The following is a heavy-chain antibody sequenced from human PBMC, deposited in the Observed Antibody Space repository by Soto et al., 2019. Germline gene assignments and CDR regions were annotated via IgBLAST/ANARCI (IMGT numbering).Heavy chain of an antibody. V-gene: IGHV4-59*08. CDR1: GGSISSYY. CDR2: IYYSGST. Sequence: PSETLSLTCTVAGGSISSYYWSWIRQPPGKGLEWIGYIYYSGSTNYTPSLKSRVTMSVDTSKNQFSLNLSSVTAADTAVYYCARLEYTYGGSGFPHVDYWGQGALVTVSP. D-gene: IGHD5-18*01. CDR3: ARLEYTYGGSGFPHVDY. J-gene: IGHJ4*02.